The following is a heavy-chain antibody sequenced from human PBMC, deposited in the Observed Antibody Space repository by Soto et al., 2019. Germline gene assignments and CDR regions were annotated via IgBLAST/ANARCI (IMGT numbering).Heavy chain of an antibody. CDR3: XXXXXXXXXXXPYFDY. CDR2: ISGYNGNT. CDR1: GYTFTSYG. J-gene: IGHJ4*02. V-gene: IGHV1-18*01. Sequence: QVQLVQSGAEVKKPGASVKVSCKASGYTFTSYGITWVRQAPGQGLEWMGWISGYNGNTKYARMLQGRVLMTTDTXXSXXXXXXXXXXXXXXXXXXXXXXXXXXXXXXPYFDYWGQGTLVTVSS.